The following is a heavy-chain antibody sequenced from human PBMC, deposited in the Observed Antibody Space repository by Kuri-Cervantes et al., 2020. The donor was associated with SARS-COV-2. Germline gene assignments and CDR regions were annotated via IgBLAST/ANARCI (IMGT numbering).Heavy chain of an antibody. J-gene: IGHJ6*02. D-gene: IGHD2-15*01. CDR3: ARTGLPGWYYYYGMGV. V-gene: IGHV3-7*03. CDR1: GFTFSSYW. CDR2: IKQDGSEK. Sequence: GESLKISCAASGFTFSSYWMSWVRQAPGKGLEWVANIKQDGSEKYYVDSVKSRFTISRDNAKNSLYLQMNSMRAEETAVYYCARTGLPGWYYYYGMGVWGQGTTVTVSS.